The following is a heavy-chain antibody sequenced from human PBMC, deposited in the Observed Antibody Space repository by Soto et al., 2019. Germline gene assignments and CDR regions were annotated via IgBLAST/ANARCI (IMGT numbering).Heavy chain of an antibody. CDR3: ARDLGGTNYYYYGMDV. V-gene: IGHV4-4*07. Sequence: SETLSLTCTVSGGSISSYYWSWIRQPAGKGLEWIGRIYTSGSTNYNPSLKSRVTMSVDTSKNQFSLKLSSVTAADTAVYYCARDLGGTNYYYYGMDVWCQGTTVTVSS. J-gene: IGHJ6*02. CDR2: IYTSGST. D-gene: IGHD1-7*01. CDR1: GGSISSYY.